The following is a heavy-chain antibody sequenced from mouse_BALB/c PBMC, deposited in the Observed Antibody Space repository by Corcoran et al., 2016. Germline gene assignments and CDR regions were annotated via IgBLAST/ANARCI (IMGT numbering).Heavy chain of an antibody. J-gene: IGHJ1*01. CDR2: ISYDGSN. CDR3: VRDGGRYWYFDV. V-gene: IGHV3-6*02. CDR1: GYYITSGYY. Sequence: DVQLQESGPGLVKPSQSLSLTCSVTGYYITSGYYWNWIRQFPGNKLEWMGYISYDGSNNYNPSFKNRISITRDTSKNQFFLKLNSVTTEDTATYYCVRDGGRYWYFDVWGAGTTVTVSS.